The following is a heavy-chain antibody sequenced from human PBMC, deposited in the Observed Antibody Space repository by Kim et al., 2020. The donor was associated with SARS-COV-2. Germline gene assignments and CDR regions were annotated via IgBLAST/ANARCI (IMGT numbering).Heavy chain of an antibody. CDR1: GFTFRNSA. V-gene: IGHV3-23*05. CDR3: ATHLHVTSVTFYCYFEL. Sequence: GGSLRLSCAASGFTFRNSAMSWVRQAPGKGLEWVSGIFGSGSGTYYADSVKGRFTISRDNSKNILSLQMSDLRADDTAVYYCATHLHVTSVTFYCYFELWGRGTLVSVSS. D-gene: IGHD2-15*01. J-gene: IGHJ2*01. CDR2: IFGSGSGT.